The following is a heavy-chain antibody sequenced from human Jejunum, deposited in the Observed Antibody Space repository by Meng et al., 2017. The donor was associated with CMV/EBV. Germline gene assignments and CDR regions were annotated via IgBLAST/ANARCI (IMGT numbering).Heavy chain of an antibody. V-gene: IGHV3-23*03. CDR2: IKSGGSDT. CDR3: ARWSQWYYDIYTGYNFYGMDV. Sequence: YAMTWVRQAPGKGLGWVSVIKSGGSDTKYADSVKGRFTISRDNSKNTLYLQMNSLRAEDTAVYYCARWSQWYYDIYTGYNFYGMDVWGQGTTVTVSS. CDR1: YA. D-gene: IGHD3-9*01. J-gene: IGHJ6*02.